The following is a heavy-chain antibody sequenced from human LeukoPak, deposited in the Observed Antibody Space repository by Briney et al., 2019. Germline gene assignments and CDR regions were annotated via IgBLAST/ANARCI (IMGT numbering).Heavy chain of an antibody. CDR1: GYTFTNYG. J-gene: IGHJ4*02. CDR2: ISTYNGNT. D-gene: IGHD2-15*01. V-gene: IGHV1-18*01. CDR3: ARVCHWDIDNTRGDPVDY. Sequence: GASVKVFCKSSGYTFTNYGITWVRQAPGQGLEWMGWISTYNGNTNYAQKFQGRVTMTTDTSTSTAYMEVRSLRSDDTAMYYCARVCHWDIDNTRGDPVDYWGQGTLVTVSS.